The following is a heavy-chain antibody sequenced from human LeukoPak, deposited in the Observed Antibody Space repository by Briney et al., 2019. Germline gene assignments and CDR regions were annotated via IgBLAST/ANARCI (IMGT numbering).Heavy chain of an antibody. CDR1: GFTFSNYA. Sequence: GGSLRLSCAASGFTFSNYALHWVRQAPGKGLEWVAVISYDDTNKYYVDSVKGRFTISRDNSKNTVYLQMNSLRAEGTAVYYCARQSGGSFPTHFDYWGQGTLVTVSS. V-gene: IGHV3-30*14. CDR3: ARQSGGSFPTHFDY. D-gene: IGHD2-15*01. CDR2: ISYDDTNK. J-gene: IGHJ4*02.